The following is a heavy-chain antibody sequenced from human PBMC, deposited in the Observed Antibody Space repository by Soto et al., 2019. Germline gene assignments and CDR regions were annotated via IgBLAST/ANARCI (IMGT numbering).Heavy chain of an antibody. V-gene: IGHV3-33*01. Sequence: PGGSLRLSCAASGFTFSSNGMHWVRQAPGKGREWVAFIWYDGSNKYYADSVKGRFPISIDNSKNTLYVQMNSVRAEDKDVCYCASDLYGMDVWGQGTTVTVSS. CDR2: IWYDGSNK. CDR3: ASDLYGMDV. CDR1: GFTFSSNG. J-gene: IGHJ6*02.